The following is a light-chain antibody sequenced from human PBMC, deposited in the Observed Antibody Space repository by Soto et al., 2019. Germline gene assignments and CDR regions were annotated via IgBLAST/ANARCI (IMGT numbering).Light chain of an antibody. J-gene: IGKJ4*01. CDR2: WAS. Sequence: DVVMTQSPASLAVSLGERATINCKSSQSLLFSSNKKNYLAWYQQRLGQPPKLLIYWASSRESGVPDRFTGSGSGTDFTLSISSLQAEDVAVYYCQQFYSSPLTFGGGTKVDIK. CDR3: QQFYSSPLT. CDR1: QSLLFSSNKKNY. V-gene: IGKV4-1*01.